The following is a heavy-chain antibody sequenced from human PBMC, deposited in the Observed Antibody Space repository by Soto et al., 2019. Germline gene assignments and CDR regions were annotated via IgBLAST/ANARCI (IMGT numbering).Heavy chain of an antibody. V-gene: IGHV4-38-2*01. CDR2: IYHSGST. D-gene: IGHD1-26*01. CDR1: DYSISSGYY. J-gene: IGHJ4*02. Sequence: SETLSLTCGVSDYSISSGYYWGWIRQPPGKGLEWIGNIYHSGSTHYNPALKSRVTISVDTSKNQFSLKLKSVTAADTAVYYCTRRGSSGTPVDYWGQGTLVTSPQ. CDR3: TRRGSSGTPVDY.